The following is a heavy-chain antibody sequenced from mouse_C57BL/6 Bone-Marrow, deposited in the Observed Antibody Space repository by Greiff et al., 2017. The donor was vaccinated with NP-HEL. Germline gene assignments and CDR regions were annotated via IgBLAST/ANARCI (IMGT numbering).Heavy chain of an antibody. V-gene: IGHV10-3*01. CDR2: IRSKSSNYAT. CDR1: GFTFTTYA. Sequence: EVMLVESGGGLVQPKGSLKLSCAASGFTFTTYAMHWVRQAPGKGLEWVARIRSKSSNYATYYADSVKDRFTISRDDSQSMLYLQMNNLKTEEKAMDYCVSLIATVGGYFDVWGTGTTVTVSA. D-gene: IGHD1-1*01. CDR3: VSLIATVGGYFDV. J-gene: IGHJ1*03.